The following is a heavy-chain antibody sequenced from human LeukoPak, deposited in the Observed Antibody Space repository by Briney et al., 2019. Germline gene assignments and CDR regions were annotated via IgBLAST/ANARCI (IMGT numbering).Heavy chain of an antibody. CDR2: INPSGGST. D-gene: IGHD5-18*01. V-gene: IGHV1-46*01. CDR1: GYTFTSYY. CDR3: ARDRHRETRGYSYGYAGY. Sequence: GASVTVSCKASGYTFTSYYMHWVRQAPGQGLEWMGIINPSGGSTSYAQKFQGRVTMTRDTSTSTVYMELSSLRSEDTAVYYCARDRHRETRGYSYGYAGYWGQGTLVTVSS. J-gene: IGHJ4*02.